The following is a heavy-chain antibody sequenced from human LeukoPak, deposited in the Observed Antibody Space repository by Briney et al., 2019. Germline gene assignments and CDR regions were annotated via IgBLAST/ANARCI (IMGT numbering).Heavy chain of an antibody. CDR3: ARGWFYYDSSGYLGAFDI. CDR2: INHSGST. J-gene: IGHJ3*02. CDR1: GGSFSAYY. V-gene: IGHV4-34*01. D-gene: IGHD3-22*01. Sequence: SETLSLTCAVYGGSFSAYYWSWIRQPPGKGLEWIGEINHSGSTNYNPSLKSRVTISVDTSKNQFSLKLSSVTAADTAVYYCARGWFYYDSSGYLGAFDIWGQGTMVTVSS.